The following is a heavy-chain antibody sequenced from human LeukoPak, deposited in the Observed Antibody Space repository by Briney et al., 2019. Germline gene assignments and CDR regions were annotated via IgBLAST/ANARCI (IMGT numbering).Heavy chain of an antibody. Sequence: SETLSLTCTVSGGSISSYYWSWIRQPPGKGLEWIGYIYYSGSTNYNPSPKSRVTISVDTSKNQFSLKLSSVTAADTAVYYCARAKGNVHYDFWSGYRADAFDIWGQGTMVTVSS. CDR3: ARAKGNVHYDFWSGYRADAFDI. CDR2: IYYSGST. V-gene: IGHV4-59*01. D-gene: IGHD3-3*01. CDR1: GGSISSYY. J-gene: IGHJ3*02.